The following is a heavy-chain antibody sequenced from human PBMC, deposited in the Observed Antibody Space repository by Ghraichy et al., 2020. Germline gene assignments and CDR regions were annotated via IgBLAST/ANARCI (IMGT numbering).Heavy chain of an antibody. CDR1: GFTFSSYA. CDR2: ISGSGGST. V-gene: IGHV3-23*01. CDR3: AKDTTYSSAYYYYGMDV. Sequence: GGSLRLSCAASGFTFSSYAMSWVRQAPGKGLEWVSAISGSGGSTYYADSVKGRFTISRDNSKNTLYLQMNSLRAEDTAVYYCAKDTTYSSAYYYYGMDVWGQGTTVTVSS. J-gene: IGHJ6*02. D-gene: IGHD6-19*01.